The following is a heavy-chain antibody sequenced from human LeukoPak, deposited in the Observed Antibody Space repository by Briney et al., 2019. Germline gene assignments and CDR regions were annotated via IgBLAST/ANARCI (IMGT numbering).Heavy chain of an antibody. CDR3: ARDRLVYDSSGYLDY. CDR2: IYSGGTT. Sequence: GGSLRLSCAASGFTVSSNYMSWVRQAPGKGLEWVSVIYSGGTTYYADSVKGRFTISRDNSKNTLYLQMNSLRAEDTAVYYCARDRLVYDSSGYLDYWGQGTLVTVSS. J-gene: IGHJ4*02. V-gene: IGHV3-66*02. CDR1: GFTVSSNY. D-gene: IGHD3-22*01.